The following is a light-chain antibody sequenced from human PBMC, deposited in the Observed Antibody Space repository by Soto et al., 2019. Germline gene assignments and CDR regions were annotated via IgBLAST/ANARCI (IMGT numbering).Light chain of an antibody. V-gene: IGKV3-20*01. CDR1: QSVRSSY. CDR2: GAS. J-gene: IGKJ1*01. CDR3: QHYGNSPQT. Sequence: EIGLPQSPGTLSLSPGESATLYCRASQSVRSSYLAWYQQKTGQAPRLLIYGASSRATRIPDRFSGSGSGTDFSLTISRLEPEDFAVYYGQHYGNSPQTSGPGTPVAIK.